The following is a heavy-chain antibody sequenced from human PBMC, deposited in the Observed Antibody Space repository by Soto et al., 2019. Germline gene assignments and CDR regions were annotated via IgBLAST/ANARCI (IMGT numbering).Heavy chain of an antibody. CDR3: AREAWLSWFDP. J-gene: IGHJ5*02. Sequence: QVQLQQWGAGLLKPSETLSPTCAVYGGSFSGYYWSWIRQPPGKGLEWIGEINHSGSTNYNPSLKRRVTISVDTSKNQFSLKLSSVTAADTAVYYCAREAWLSWFDPWGQGTLVTVSS. CDR1: GGSFSGYY. CDR2: INHSGST. V-gene: IGHV4-34*01. D-gene: IGHD3-10*01.